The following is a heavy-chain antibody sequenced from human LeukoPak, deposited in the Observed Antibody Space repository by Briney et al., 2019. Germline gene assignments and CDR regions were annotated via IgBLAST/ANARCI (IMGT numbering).Heavy chain of an antibody. Sequence: GGSLRLSCAASGFTFSNYVMGWVRQAPGKGLEWVSSIIDSGDTTYHADSVKGRFTVSRDNSDHTMSLQMNNLRAEDTAIYYCAKGSTGASGYYFDSWGQGTLVTVSS. CDR2: IIDSGDTT. J-gene: IGHJ4*02. D-gene: IGHD2-8*02. CDR3: AKGSTGASGYYFDS. CDR1: GFTFSNYV. V-gene: IGHV3-23*01.